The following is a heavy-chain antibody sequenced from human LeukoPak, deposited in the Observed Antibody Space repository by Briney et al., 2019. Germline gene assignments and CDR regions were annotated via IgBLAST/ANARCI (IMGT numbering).Heavy chain of an antibody. CDR1: EFTFSSLW. V-gene: IGHV3-74*01. J-gene: IGHJ4*02. D-gene: IGHD5-24*01. CDR3: ATAGNYRFDY. CDR2: INTDGTTT. Sequence: GGSLRLSCAASEFTFSSLWMHWVRQAPGQGLVWVSRINTDGTTTNYADSVKGRFTISRDNAKNTLYLQMNSLRADDTAVYYCATAGNYRFDYWGQGTLVTVSS.